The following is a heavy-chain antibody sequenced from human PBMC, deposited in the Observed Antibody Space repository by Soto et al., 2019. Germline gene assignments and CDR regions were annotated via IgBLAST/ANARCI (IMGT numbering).Heavy chain of an antibody. CDR2: IIPIFGTA. D-gene: IGHD3-22*01. V-gene: IGHV1-69*13. J-gene: IGHJ4*02. CDR1: GGTFSSYA. Sequence: GASVKVSCKASGGTFSSYAISWVRQAPGQGLEWMGGIIPIFGTANYAQKFQGRVTITADESTSTAYMELSSPRSEDTAVYYCARDVYDSSGYSQAWYFDYWGQGTLVTVSS. CDR3: ARDVYDSSGYSQAWYFDY.